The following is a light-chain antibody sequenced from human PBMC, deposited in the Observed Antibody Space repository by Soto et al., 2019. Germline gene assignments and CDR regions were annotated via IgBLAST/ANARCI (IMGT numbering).Light chain of an antibody. J-gene: IGLJ1*01. CDR1: SSDVGGYKY. CDR2: EVS. V-gene: IGLV2-14*01. CDR3: SSYTSSSTYV. Sequence: QSALTQPASVSGSPGQSITISCTGTSSDVGGYKYVSWHQQHPGKAPKVMIYEVSNRPSGVSNRFSGSKSGNTASLTISGLQAEDEADYYCSSYTSSSTYVFGTGTKLTVL.